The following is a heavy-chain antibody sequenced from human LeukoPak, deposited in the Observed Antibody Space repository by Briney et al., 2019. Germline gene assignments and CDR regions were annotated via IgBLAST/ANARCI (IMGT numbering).Heavy chain of an antibody. CDR3: ARDLGYSYASYFDY. D-gene: IGHD5-18*01. CDR2: IKQDGSEK. CDR1: GFTFSSYW. J-gene: IGHJ4*03. Sequence: GGSLRLSCAASGFTFSSYWMSWVRQAPGKGLEWVANIKQDGSEKYYVDSVKGRFTISRDNAKNSLYLQMNSLRAEDTAVYYCARDLGYSYASYFDYWGQGTTVTVSS. V-gene: IGHV3-7*03.